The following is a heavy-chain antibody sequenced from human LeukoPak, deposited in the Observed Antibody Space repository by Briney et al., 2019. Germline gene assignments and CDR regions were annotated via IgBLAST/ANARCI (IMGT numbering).Heavy chain of an antibody. V-gene: IGHV3-30*02. CDR1: GFTFSSYG. CDR3: AKGGRGYSGYDLDY. CDR2: IRYDGSNK. Sequence: GGSLRLSCAASGFTFSSYGMHWVRQAPGKGLEWVAFIRYDGSNKYYADSVKGRFTISRDNSKNTLYLQMNSLRAEDTAVYYCAKGGRGYSGYDLDYWGQGTLATVSS. J-gene: IGHJ4*02. D-gene: IGHD5-12*01.